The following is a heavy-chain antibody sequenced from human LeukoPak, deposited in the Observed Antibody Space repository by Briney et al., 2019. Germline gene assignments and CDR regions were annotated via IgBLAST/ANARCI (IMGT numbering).Heavy chain of an antibody. J-gene: IGHJ4*02. CDR1: GFTFSASV. D-gene: IGHD6-13*01. CDR2: ISSDGIHK. CDR3: ARDRLAAVAYLDY. V-gene: IGHV3-30-3*01. Sequence: GGSLRLSCAASGFTFSASVIHWVRQAPGKGLEWVAVISSDGIHKYYADSVKGRFTLSRDNSQDILYLQLNSLRPEDTAMYYCARDRLAAVAYLDYWGQGTPVTVSS.